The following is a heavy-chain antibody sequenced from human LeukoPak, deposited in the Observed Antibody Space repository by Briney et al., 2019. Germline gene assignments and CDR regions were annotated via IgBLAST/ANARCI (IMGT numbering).Heavy chain of an antibody. CDR2: VYPGDSDT. D-gene: IGHD1-1*01. V-gene: IGHV5-51*01. CDR3: ARGRSTTGNYFDY. J-gene: IGHJ4*02. Sequence: GESLKISCKGSGYSFTSYWIGWVRQMPGKGLEWMGIVYPGDSDTRYSPSFQGQVTISADKSISTAYLQWSSLKASDTAMYYCARGRSTTGNYFDYWGQGTLVTVSS. CDR1: GYSFTSYW.